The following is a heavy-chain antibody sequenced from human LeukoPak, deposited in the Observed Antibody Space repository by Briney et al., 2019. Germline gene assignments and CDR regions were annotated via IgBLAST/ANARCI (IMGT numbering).Heavy chain of an antibody. CDR3: ARSVEQLANFDY. CDR2: INPNSGGT. V-gene: IGHV1-2*02. D-gene: IGHD6-13*01. J-gene: IGHJ4*02. CDR1: GYTFTGYY. Sequence: ASVKVSCKASGYTFTGYYMHWVRQAPAQGLEWMGWINPNSGGTKDAQKFQGRVTMTRDTSISTAYMELSRLRSDDTAVYYCARSVEQLANFDYWGQGTLVTVSS.